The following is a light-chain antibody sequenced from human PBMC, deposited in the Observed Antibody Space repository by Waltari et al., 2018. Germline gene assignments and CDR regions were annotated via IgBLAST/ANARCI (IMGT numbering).Light chain of an antibody. CDR1: QSLLHSNGYNY. CDR3: MQALQTPRT. CDR2: LGS. Sequence: DIVMTQSPLSLPVTPGEPASISCRSSQSLLHSNGYNYLDWYLQKPGPSPQLLIYLGSNRASGVPDRFSGSGSGTDFTLKISRVEAEDVGVYYCMQALQTPRTFGQGTKVEIK. J-gene: IGKJ1*01. V-gene: IGKV2-28*01.